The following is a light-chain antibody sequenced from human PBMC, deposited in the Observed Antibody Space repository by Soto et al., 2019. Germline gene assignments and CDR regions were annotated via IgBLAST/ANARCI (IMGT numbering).Light chain of an antibody. CDR2: AAS. V-gene: IGKV1-39*01. CDR1: QSISSH. Sequence: DIQMTQSPSSLSASVGDRVTITCRASQSISSHLNWYQQKPGKAPKLLICAASTLLSGVPSRFSGSGSGTDFTLTISSLQPEDFATYSCQHSHSAPITFGGGTKVEIK. J-gene: IGKJ4*01. CDR3: QHSHSAPIT.